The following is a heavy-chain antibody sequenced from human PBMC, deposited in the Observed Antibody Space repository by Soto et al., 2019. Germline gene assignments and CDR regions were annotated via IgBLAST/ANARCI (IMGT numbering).Heavy chain of an antibody. Sequence: QVQLVESGGGVVQPGSSLRLSCATSGFTFRNYGMHWVRQAPGKGMEWVAVTRHDGTNKSYADSVKGRFTISRDNSKNTVNLQMNSLRGEDTAVYYCARDLSGPLDYWGQGTLVTVSS. V-gene: IGHV3-33*01. CDR2: TRHDGTNK. CDR1: GFTFRNYG. CDR3: ARDLSGPLDY. J-gene: IGHJ4*02.